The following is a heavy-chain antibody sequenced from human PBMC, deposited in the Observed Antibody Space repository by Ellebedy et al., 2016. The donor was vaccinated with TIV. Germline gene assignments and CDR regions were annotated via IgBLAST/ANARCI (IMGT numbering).Heavy chain of an antibody. V-gene: IGHV5-10-1*01. CDR2: IDPSDSDT. Sequence: GESLKISCKGSPYTFTNYWINWVRQMPGKGLEWMGRIDPSDSDTNYSPSFQGHVTISADKSSSTAYLQWSSLKPSDTAMYYCAIIVGATGLDQWGQGTLVTVSS. D-gene: IGHD1-26*01. J-gene: IGHJ4*02. CDR1: PYTFTNYW. CDR3: AIIVGATGLDQ.